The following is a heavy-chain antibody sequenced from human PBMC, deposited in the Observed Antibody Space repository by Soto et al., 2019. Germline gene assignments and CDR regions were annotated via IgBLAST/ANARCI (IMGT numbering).Heavy chain of an antibody. CDR2: INAGNGNT. J-gene: IGHJ1*01. D-gene: IGHD6-19*01. CDR1: GYTFTSFA. Sequence: ASVKVSCKASGYTFTSFAMHWVRQAPGQRLEWMGWINAGNGNTKYSQKFQGRVTITRDTSASTAYMELSSLRSEETAVYYCARGWDASSGWYPVQAEYFQHWGQGTLVTVSS. CDR3: ARGWDASSGWYPVQAEYFQH. V-gene: IGHV1-3*01.